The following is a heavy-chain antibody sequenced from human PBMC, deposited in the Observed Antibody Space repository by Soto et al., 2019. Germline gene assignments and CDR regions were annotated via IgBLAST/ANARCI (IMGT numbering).Heavy chain of an antibody. D-gene: IGHD6-19*01. V-gene: IGHV1-3*01. CDR1: GYTFVNYA. J-gene: IGHJ6*02. CDR2: ITVGNGNS. Sequence: GASVKVSCKASGYTFVNYAMHWVRQAPGQRLEWVGWITVGNGNSRYSENLRGRVAFTRDTSASTAYMELSSLRSEDTSVYYCARDGTYASGWYNTTTYNLDVWGQGTTVTVSS. CDR3: ARDGTYASGWYNTTTYNLDV.